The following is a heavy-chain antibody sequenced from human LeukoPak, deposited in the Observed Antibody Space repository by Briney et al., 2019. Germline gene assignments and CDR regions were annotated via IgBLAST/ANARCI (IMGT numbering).Heavy chain of an antibody. CDR2: IYSGGST. V-gene: IGHV3-53*01. Sequence: PGGSLRLSCAASGFTVSNSYMSWVRQAPGKGLEWVSVIYSGGSTYYADSVKGRFTISRDNSKNTLYLQMNSLTAEDTGVYYCARDDSGSYHQLGVWGQGTTVTVSS. D-gene: IGHD1-26*01. CDR1: GFTVSNSY. J-gene: IGHJ6*02. CDR3: ARDDSGSYHQLGV.